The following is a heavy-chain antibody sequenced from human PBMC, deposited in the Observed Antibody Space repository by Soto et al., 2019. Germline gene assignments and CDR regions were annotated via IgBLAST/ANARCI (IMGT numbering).Heavy chain of an antibody. CDR3: ARGWFGPDV. V-gene: IGHV3-74*01. J-gene: IGHJ6*04. D-gene: IGHD3-10*01. CDR1: GFTLSGRS. CDR2: IDNAGTDS. Sequence: EVQLVESGGGLVQPGGSLRLSCAASGFTLSGRSMHWVRQAPGKGLVWVSGIDNAGTDSTYADSVKGRFTSSRDNAKNMLYLQMNSLRGEDTAVYYCARGWFGPDVWGKGTKVTVSS.